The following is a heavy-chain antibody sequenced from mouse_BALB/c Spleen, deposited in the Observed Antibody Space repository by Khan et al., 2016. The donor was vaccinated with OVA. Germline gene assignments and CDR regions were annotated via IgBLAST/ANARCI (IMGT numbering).Heavy chain of an antibody. CDR2: ISSDSNTI. V-gene: IGHV5-17*02. CDR1: GFTFSGFG. CDR3: ARTGYYYCDY. Sequence: EVELVESGGGLVQTGGSRKLSCAASGFTFSGFGMHWVRQAPEKGLEWVAYISSDSNTIYYADTVKGRFTISRDNPKNTLFLQMTRLRSEDTAMYYCARTGYYYCDYWGQGTTLTVSS. D-gene: IGHD2-3*01. J-gene: IGHJ2*01.